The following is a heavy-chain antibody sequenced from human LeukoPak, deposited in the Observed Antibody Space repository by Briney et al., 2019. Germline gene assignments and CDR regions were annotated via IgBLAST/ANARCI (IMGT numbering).Heavy chain of an antibody. Sequence: GGSLRLSCAASGFTFSSYAMSWVRQAPGKGLEWVSAISGSGGSTYYADSVKGRFTISRDNSKNTLYLQMNSLRAEDTAVYYCAKDLVVVVAASFWVFDYWGQGTLVTVSS. D-gene: IGHD2-15*01. CDR2: ISGSGGST. J-gene: IGHJ4*02. CDR1: GFTFSSYA. CDR3: AKDLVVVVAASFWVFDY. V-gene: IGHV3-23*01.